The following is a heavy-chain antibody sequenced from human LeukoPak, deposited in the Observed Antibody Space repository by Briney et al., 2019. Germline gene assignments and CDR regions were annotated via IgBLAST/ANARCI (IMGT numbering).Heavy chain of an antibody. D-gene: IGHD1-26*01. CDR3: ARVGGWEPKLHGVTFDY. V-gene: IGHV4-34*01. CDR2: INHSGST. J-gene: IGHJ4*02. Sequence: TSETLSLTCAVYGGSFSGYYWSWIRQPPGKGLEWIGEINHSGSTNYNPSLKSRVTISVDTSKNQFSLKLSSVTAADTAVYFCARVGGWEPKLHGVTFDYLGQGTLVTVSS. CDR1: GGSFSGYY.